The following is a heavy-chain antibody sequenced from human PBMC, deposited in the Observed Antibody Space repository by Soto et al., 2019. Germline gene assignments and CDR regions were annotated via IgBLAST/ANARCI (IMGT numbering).Heavy chain of an antibody. CDR1: GGSLDYYY. V-gene: IGHV4-59*01. Sequence: PSETLSLTCTVSGGSLDYYYWTWIRQTPGKGLEWIGYISDSGSTKYNPSLRSRVTISVDTSKNQFSLKLNSVNAAGTAVYFCARDSTSWFPYYGIDVWGQGTTVPVSS. J-gene: IGHJ6*02. CDR3: ARDSTSWFPYYGIDV. D-gene: IGHD6-13*01. CDR2: ISDSGST.